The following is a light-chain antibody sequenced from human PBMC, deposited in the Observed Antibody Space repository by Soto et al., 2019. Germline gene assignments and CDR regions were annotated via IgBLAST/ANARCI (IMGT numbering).Light chain of an antibody. CDR1: YRVSIK. J-gene: IGKJ5*01. CDR3: QQYNNWPPIT. CDR2: DTS. V-gene: IGKV3-15*01. Sequence: EIVLTQSPATLSLSPGERATLSGRASYRVSIKLAWYQQKPGQAPRLLIYDTSTRATGIPARFSGSGSGTEFTLPISSLQSEDFAVYYCQQYNNWPPITFGQGTRLEIK.